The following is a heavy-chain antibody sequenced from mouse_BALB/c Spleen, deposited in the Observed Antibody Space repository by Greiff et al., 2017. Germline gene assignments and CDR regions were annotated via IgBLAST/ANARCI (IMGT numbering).Heavy chain of an antibody. Sequence: EVQLVESGGGLVQPGGSRKLSCAASGFTFSSFGMHWVRQAPEKGLEWVAYISSGSSTIYYADTVKGRFTISRDNPKNTLFLQMTSLRSEDTAMYYCARWGTTVVAPYFDYWGQGTTLTVSS. D-gene: IGHD1-1*01. CDR1: GFTFSSFG. V-gene: IGHV5-17*02. CDR3: ARWGTTVVAPYFDY. J-gene: IGHJ2*01. CDR2: ISSGSSTI.